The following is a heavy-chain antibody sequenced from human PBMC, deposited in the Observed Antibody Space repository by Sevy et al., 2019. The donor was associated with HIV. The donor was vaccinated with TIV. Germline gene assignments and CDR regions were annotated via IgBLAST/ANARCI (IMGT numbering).Heavy chain of an antibody. Sequence: ASVKVSCKASGYTFSSYGISWVRQAPGQGLEWMGWISAYNGNTSYAQKLQGRVTVTTDTSTSTAYMELRSLRSDDTAVYYCAREPRYCSSTSCPYFDYWGQGTLVTVSS. CDR1: GYTFSSYG. CDR3: AREPRYCSSTSCPYFDY. D-gene: IGHD2-2*01. CDR2: ISAYNGNT. J-gene: IGHJ4*02. V-gene: IGHV1-18*01.